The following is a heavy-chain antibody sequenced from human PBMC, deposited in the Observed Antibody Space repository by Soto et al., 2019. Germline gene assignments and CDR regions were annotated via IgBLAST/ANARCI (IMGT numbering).Heavy chain of an antibody. D-gene: IGHD2-2*01. J-gene: IGHJ4*02. V-gene: IGHV4-31*03. CDR1: GGSISSGGYY. CDR2: IYIGST. CDR3: ARSSTSANYFDY. Sequence: QMQLQESGPGLVKPSQTLSLTCTVSGGSISSGGYYWSWIRQHPGKGLEWIGYIYIGSTYYNPSLKSRVTISVDTSKNQFSLKLSSVTAADTAVYYCARSSTSANYFDYWGQGTLVTVSS.